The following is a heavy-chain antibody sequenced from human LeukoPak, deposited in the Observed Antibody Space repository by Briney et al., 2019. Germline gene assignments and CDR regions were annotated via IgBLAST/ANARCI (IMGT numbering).Heavy chain of an antibody. D-gene: IGHD4-17*01. V-gene: IGHV3-15*05. CDR2: IKSKTDGGAT. CDR3: ATDTVPDY. Sequence: GGSLRLSCAASGFIFDNAWMSWVRQAPGRGLEWIGRIKSKTDGGATEYAAPVKGRFFISRDDSRNTLYLQMNVLKPDDTAIYYCATDTVPDYWGQGTLVTVSS. CDR1: GFIFDNAW. J-gene: IGHJ4*02.